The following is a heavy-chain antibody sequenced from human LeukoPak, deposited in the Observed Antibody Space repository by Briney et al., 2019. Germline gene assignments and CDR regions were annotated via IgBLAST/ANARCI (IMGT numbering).Heavy chain of an antibody. D-gene: IGHD6-13*01. J-gene: IGHJ4*02. CDR3: AKPYSSSWYYFDY. CDR1: GFTFSNYA. V-gene: IGHV3-23*01. Sequence: PGGSLRLSCAASGFTFSNYAMSWVRQAPGKGLEWVSAISGSGDSTYYADSVKGRFTISRDNSKNTLYLQVNSLRAEDTAVYYCAKPYSSSWYYFDYWGQGTLVSVSS. CDR2: ISGSGDST.